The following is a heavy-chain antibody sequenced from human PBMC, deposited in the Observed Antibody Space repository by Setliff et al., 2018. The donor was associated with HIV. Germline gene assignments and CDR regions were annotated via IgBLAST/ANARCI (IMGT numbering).Heavy chain of an antibody. V-gene: IGHV1-2*04. D-gene: IGHD5-12*01. CDR3: ARGSSGYDNFDY. CDR2: INPKSDGT. CDR1: GYSFTDYY. J-gene: IGHJ4*02. Sequence: ASVKVSCKASGYSFTDYYIHWVRQAPGQGLEWMGWINPKSDGTNYAQKFQGWITMTTDTSTSTAFMEVRSLRSDDTAVYYCARGSSGYDNFDYWGEGTLVTVSS.